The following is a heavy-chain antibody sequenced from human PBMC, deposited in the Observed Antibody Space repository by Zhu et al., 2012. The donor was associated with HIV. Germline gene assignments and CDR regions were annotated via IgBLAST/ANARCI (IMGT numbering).Heavy chain of an antibody. J-gene: IGHJ3*02. CDR3: AREWAAATASYGFDI. V-gene: IGHV4-30-4*08. D-gene: IGHD1-26*01. Sequence: QVQLQESGPGLVKPSETLPLTCTVSGASITTGDHYWTWIRQPPGKGLEWIGYMYHSGSTYYNPSLKSRVALAIDSSKNQFSLKMTSVTGADTAVYYCAREWAAATASYGFDIWGQGTVVTVPS. CDR2: MYHSGST. CDR1: GASITTGDHY.